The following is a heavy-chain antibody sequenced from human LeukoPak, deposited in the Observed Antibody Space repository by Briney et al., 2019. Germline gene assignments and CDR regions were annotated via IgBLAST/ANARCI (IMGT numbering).Heavy chain of an antibody. CDR3: AREDQPRGTFDY. CDR2: IKQGGSEE. D-gene: IGHD2-15*01. CDR1: AFTFNNYC. Sequence: AGGSLSLSSAASAFTFNNYCMTWVRQAPGKGLEGVANIKQGGSEEYSVDSVKGRFTISRDNAKSSLYLQMNSLRAEDTALYYCAREDQPRGTFDYWGQGILVTVS. J-gene: IGHJ4*02. V-gene: IGHV3-7*05.